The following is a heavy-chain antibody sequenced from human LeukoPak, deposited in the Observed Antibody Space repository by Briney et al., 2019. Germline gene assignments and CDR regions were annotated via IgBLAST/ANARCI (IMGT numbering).Heavy chain of an antibody. V-gene: IGHV3-21*01. CDR2: ISSSSSYI. D-gene: IGHD4-17*01. Sequence: GGSLRLSCAASGFSFSSYSMNWVRQAPGKGLEWVSSISSSSSYIYYADSVKGRFTISRDNAKNSLYLQMNSLRAEDTAVYYCARNDYGDYFLLYYFDYWGQGTLVTVSS. J-gene: IGHJ4*02. CDR3: ARNDYGDYFLLYYFDY. CDR1: GFSFSSYS.